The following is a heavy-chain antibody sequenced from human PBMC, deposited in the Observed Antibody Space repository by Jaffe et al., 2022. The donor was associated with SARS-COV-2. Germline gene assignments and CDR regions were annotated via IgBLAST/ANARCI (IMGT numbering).Heavy chain of an antibody. CDR1: GDSIIGSY. CDR2: IYYNGST. J-gene: IGHJ4*02. Sequence: QVQLHESGPGLVKPSETLSLTCTVSGDSIIGSYWSWIRQPPGKGLEWIGYIYYNGSTNYSPSLKSRVTISIHTSKNQFSLKLSFVTAADTAFYYCARGSAAAVYWGQGILVTVSS. V-gene: IGHV4-59*08. CDR3: ARGSAAAVY. D-gene: IGHD6-13*01.